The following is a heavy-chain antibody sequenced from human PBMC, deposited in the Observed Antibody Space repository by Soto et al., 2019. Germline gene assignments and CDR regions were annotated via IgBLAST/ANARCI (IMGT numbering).Heavy chain of an antibody. CDR2: VYYSGST. D-gene: IGHD6-13*01. CDR3: ARQGPYSSRYNYFDY. Sequence: SETLSLTCTVSGGSISSGGYYWSWIRPHPGKGLEWIGYVYYSGSTNYNPSLKSRVTISVDTSKNQFSLKLSSVTAADTALYYCARQGPYSSRYNYFDYWGQGTLVTVSS. J-gene: IGHJ4*02. CDR1: GGSISSGGYY. V-gene: IGHV4-61*08.